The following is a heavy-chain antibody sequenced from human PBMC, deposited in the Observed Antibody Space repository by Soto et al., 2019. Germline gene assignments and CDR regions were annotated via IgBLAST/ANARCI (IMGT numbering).Heavy chain of an antibody. Sequence: GGSLRLSCAASGFTFSSYAMSWVRQAPGKGLEWVSAISGSGGSTYYADSVKGRFTISRDNSKNTLYLQMNSLRAEDTAVYYCAKEEHYYDSSGYWADYWGQGTLVTVSS. V-gene: IGHV3-23*01. J-gene: IGHJ4*02. CDR3: AKEEHYYDSSGYWADY. CDR1: GFTFSSYA. D-gene: IGHD3-22*01. CDR2: ISGSGGST.